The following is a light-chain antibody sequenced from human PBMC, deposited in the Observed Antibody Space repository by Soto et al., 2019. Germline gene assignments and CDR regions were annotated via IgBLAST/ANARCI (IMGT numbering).Light chain of an antibody. CDR2: GAS. CDR3: QQYNSWLWT. J-gene: IGKJ1*01. Sequence: EIVMTQSPATLSVSPGEGATLSCRASQSVSSKLAWYQQKPGQAPRLLIYGASTRATGIPARFSGSGSGTDFTLIISSLQSEDSAVYCCQQYNSWLWTFGQGTKVDIK. V-gene: IGKV3-15*01. CDR1: QSVSSK.